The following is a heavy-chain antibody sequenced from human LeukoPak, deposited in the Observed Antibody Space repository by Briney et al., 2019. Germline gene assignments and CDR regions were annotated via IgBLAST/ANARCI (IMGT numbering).Heavy chain of an antibody. D-gene: IGHD2-2*01. V-gene: IGHV3-30*02. Sequence: QPGGSLRLSCAASGFTFSSYGMHWVRQAPGKGLEWVAFIRYDGSNKYYADSVKGRFTISRDNSKNTLYLQMNSLRAEDTAVYYCAKAIGYCSSTSCYGGFGYYYYYMDVWGKGTTVTISS. CDR1: GFTFSSYG. J-gene: IGHJ6*03. CDR3: AKAIGYCSSTSCYGGFGYYYYYMDV. CDR2: IRYDGSNK.